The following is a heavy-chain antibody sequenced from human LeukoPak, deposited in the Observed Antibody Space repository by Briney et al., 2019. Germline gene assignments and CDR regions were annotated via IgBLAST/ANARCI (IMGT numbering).Heavy chain of an antibody. Sequence: GGSLRLSCAASGFIFSNYAMSWVRQVPGRGLEWVSTISSRGDSTYVADSVKSRFTISGDNSKNSLYLQMNTVRAEDTAVYYCVKGPRPDITVAHTVENWGQGTLVTVSS. J-gene: IGHJ4*02. CDR3: VKGPRPDITVAHTVEN. CDR1: GFIFSNYA. D-gene: IGHD6-19*01. V-gene: IGHV3-23*01. CDR2: ISSRGDST.